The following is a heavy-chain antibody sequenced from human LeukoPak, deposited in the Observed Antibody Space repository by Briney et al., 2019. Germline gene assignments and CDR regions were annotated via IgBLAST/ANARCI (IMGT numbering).Heavy chain of an antibody. Sequence: GASLRVSSTASVYTFTTYGISWVRQAPGQGLEWMGWITPYKGNTHYAQNLQGRVTVTTGTSTTAASTEMRGRRYDDTAAYYSVRDKRSVDTVMSFQHWGQGTLVIVAS. CDR3: VRDKRSVDTVMSFQH. J-gene: IGHJ1*01. D-gene: IGHD5-18*01. CDR1: VYTFTTYG. CDR2: ITPYKGNT. V-gene: IGHV1-18*01.